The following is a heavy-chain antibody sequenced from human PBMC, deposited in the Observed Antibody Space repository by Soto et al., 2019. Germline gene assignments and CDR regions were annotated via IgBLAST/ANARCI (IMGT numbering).Heavy chain of an antibody. D-gene: IGHD2-15*01. Sequence: EVQLVETGGGLVKPGGSLRLSCAASGFTFSSYSMNWVRQAPGKGLEWVSSITSSSYMYYADSVKGRFTISRDNAKNSLYLQMNSLRAEDTAVYYCARQRGSCNGGSCYSDYWGQGTLVTVSS. CDR1: GFTFSSYS. V-gene: IGHV3-21*01. CDR3: ARQRGSCNGGSCYSDY. J-gene: IGHJ4*02. CDR2: ITSSSYM.